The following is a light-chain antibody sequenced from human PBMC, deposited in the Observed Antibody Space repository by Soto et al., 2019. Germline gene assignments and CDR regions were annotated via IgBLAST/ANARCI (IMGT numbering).Light chain of an antibody. V-gene: IGKV1-5*01. CDR1: QSISSW. J-gene: IGKJ4*01. CDR3: QEYYSYPLT. CDR2: DAS. Sequence: IKMSHSPSTLSASVGDRVTITCRASQSISSWLAWYQQKPGKAPKLLIYDASSVESGVPSRFSGSGSGTEFTLTISSLQPDDFATYYSQEYYSYPLTFGGGTKVDIK.